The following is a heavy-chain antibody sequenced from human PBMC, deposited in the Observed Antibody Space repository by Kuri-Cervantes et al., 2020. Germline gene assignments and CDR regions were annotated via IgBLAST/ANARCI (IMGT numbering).Heavy chain of an antibody. CDR3: ARSVRYSSSWSYYYYYGMDV. J-gene: IGHJ6*02. D-gene: IGHD6-13*01. V-gene: IGHV3-7*01. CDR2: IKQDGSEK. CDR1: GFTFGTHW. Sequence: GESLKISCSVAGFTFGTHWMSWVRQAPGKGLEWVANIKQDGSEKYYVDSVKGRFTISRDNAKNSLYLQMNSLRAEDTAVHYCARSVRYSSSWSYYYYYGMDVWGQGTTVTVSS.